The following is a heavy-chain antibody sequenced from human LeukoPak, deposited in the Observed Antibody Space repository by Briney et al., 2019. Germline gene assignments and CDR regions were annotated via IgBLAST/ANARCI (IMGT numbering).Heavy chain of an antibody. CDR2: ISYDGSNK. CDR3: AKNLWFGELRTNNIDY. V-gene: IGHV3-30*18. J-gene: IGHJ4*02. D-gene: IGHD3-10*01. CDR1: GFTFSSYG. Sequence: GGSLRLSCAASGFTFSSYGMHWVRQAPGKGLEWVAVISYDGSNKYYADPVKGRFTISRDNSKNTLYLQMNSLRAEDTAVYYCAKNLWFGELRTNNIDYWGQGTLVTVSS.